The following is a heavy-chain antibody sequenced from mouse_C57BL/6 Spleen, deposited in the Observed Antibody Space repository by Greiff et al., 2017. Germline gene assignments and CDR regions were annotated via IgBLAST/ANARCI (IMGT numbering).Heavy chain of an antibody. V-gene: IGHV6-6*01. D-gene: IGHD1-1*01. CDR1: GFTFSDAW. CDR3: TGLTYYGSSYGWFAY. Sequence: EVKLMESGGGLVQPGGSMKLSCAASGFTFSDAWMDWVRQSPEKGLEWVAEIRNKANNHATYYAESVKGRFTISRDDSKSSVYLQMNSLRAEDTGIYYCTGLTYYGSSYGWFAYWGQGTLVTVSA. J-gene: IGHJ3*01. CDR2: IRNKANNHAT.